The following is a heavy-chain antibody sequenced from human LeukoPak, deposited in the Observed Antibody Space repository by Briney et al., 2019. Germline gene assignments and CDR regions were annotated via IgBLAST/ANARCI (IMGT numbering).Heavy chain of an antibody. J-gene: IGHJ4*02. CDR3: ARGRVGHTGNFDY. D-gene: IGHD1-26*01. Sequence: PGASLRLSCTASGFTFSNSWMYWVRQAPRHCLDWLPNIRHDGTENYYGGSVKGRFTISRDNANNALFLQMNSLRVEDTAVYYCARGRVGHTGNFDYWGQGTLVTVSS. CDR1: GFTFSNSW. CDR2: IRHDGTEN. V-gene: IGHV3-7*04.